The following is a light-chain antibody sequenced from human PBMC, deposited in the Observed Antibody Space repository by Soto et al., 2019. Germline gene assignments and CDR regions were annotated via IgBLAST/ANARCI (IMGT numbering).Light chain of an antibody. Sequence: EVVLTHSAATLSLSPGERATLSFRASQSVSSYLAWYQQKPGQAPRLLIYDASNRATGIPARFSGSGSGTDFTLTISSLEPEDFAVYYCQQRSNWPPWTFGQGTNVDI. J-gene: IGKJ1*01. CDR1: QSVSSY. CDR2: DAS. CDR3: QQRSNWPPWT. V-gene: IGKV3-11*01.